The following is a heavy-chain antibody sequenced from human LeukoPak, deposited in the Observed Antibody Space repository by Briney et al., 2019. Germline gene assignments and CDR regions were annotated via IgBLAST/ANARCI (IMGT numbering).Heavy chain of an antibody. CDR3: AKGLLWSGYPAYYFDY. CDR2: ISSSSSYI. Sequence: PGGSLRLSCAASGFTFSSYSMNWVRQAPGKGLEWVSSISSSSSYIYYADSVKGRFTISRDNSKNTLYLQMNSLRAEDTAVYYCAKGLLWSGYPAYYFDYWGQGTLVTVSS. CDR1: GFTFSSYS. V-gene: IGHV3-21*04. J-gene: IGHJ4*02. D-gene: IGHD3-3*01.